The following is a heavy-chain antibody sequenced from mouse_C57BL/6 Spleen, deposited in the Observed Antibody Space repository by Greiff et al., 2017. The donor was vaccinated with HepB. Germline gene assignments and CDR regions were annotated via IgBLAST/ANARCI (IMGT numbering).Heavy chain of an antibody. CDR2: INYDGSST. Sequence: DVKLVESEGGLVQPGSSMKLSCTASGFTFSDYYMAWVRQVPEKGLEWVANINYDGSSTYYLDSLKSRFIISRDNAKNILYLQMSSLKSEDTATYYCARDLAEYWDFDVWGTGTTVTVSS. V-gene: IGHV5-16*01. J-gene: IGHJ1*03. CDR3: ARDLAEYWDFDV. CDR1: GFTFSDYY. D-gene: IGHD1-1*01.